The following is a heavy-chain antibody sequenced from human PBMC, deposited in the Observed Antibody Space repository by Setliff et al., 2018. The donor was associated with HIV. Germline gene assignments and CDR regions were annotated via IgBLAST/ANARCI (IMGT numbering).Heavy chain of an antibody. J-gene: IGHJ5*02. CDR3: AKDIPGPAINSGRIKNWFDP. Sequence: SETLSLTCTVSGGSISSGSYYWSWIRQPAGKGLEWIGRIYTSGSTNYNPSLKSRVTISVDTSKNQFSLKLNSVTAADTAVYYCAKDIPGPAINSGRIKNWFDPWGEGTLVTVSS. CDR1: GGSISSGSYY. D-gene: IGHD6-25*01. CDR2: IYTSGST. V-gene: IGHV4-61*02.